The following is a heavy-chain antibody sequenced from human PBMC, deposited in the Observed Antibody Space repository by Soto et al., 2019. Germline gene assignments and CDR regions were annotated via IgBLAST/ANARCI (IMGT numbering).Heavy chain of an antibody. CDR1: GGSISIGGYY. V-gene: IGHV4-31*11. Sequence: VQLQESGPGLVKPSQTLSLSCAVSGGSISIGGYYWSWIRQHPGKGLEWIGYIYYTGTTYYNSSLKSRVIMSVDTSKNQYTLNLTFVPAADTAVYYCAGDQWFGEPRSQCGWFDSWGQGILVTVAS. CDR3: AGDQWFGEPRSQCGWFDS. D-gene: IGHD3-10*01. CDR2: IYYTGTT. J-gene: IGHJ5*01.